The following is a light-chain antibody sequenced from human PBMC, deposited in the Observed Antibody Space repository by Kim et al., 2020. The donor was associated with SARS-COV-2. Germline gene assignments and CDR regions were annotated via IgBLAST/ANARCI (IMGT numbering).Light chain of an antibody. CDR2: QDK. Sequence: SYELTQPPSVSVSPGQTASITCSGDKLGDKYVCWYQQKSGLSPLMVIYQDKKRPSGIPERFSGSNSGNRATLTISGTQAMDEGDYYCQAWDSDSAEVFGG. J-gene: IGLJ3*02. CDR1: KLGDKY. CDR3: QAWDSDSAEV. V-gene: IGLV3-1*01.